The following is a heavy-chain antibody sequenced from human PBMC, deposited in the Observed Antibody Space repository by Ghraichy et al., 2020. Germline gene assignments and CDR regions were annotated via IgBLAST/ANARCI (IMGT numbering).Heavy chain of an antibody. CDR1: GYTFTSYG. J-gene: IGHJ4*02. CDR3: ARGYITIFGVVGPVDY. CDR2: ISAYNGNT. V-gene: IGHV1-18*01. D-gene: IGHD3-3*01. Sequence: ASVKVSCKASGYTFTSYGISWVRQAPGQGLEWMGWISAYNGNTNYAQKLQGRVTMTTDTSTSTAYMELRSLRSDDTAVYYCARGYITIFGVVGPVDYWGQGTVVTVSS.